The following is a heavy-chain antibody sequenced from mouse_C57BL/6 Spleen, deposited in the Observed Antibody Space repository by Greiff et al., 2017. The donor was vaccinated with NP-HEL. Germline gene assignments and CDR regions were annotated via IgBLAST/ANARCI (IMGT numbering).Heavy chain of an antibody. CDR3: AREVYYYGSSYLYAMDY. J-gene: IGHJ4*01. V-gene: IGHV5-16*01. CDR2: INYDGSST. D-gene: IGHD1-1*01. Sequence: LQQSEGGLVQPGSSMKLSCTASGFTFSDYYMAWVRQVPEKGLEWVANINYDGSSTYYLDSLKSRFIISRDNAKNILYLQMSSLKSEDTATYYCAREVYYYGSSYLYAMDYWGQGTSVTVSS. CDR1: GFTFSDYY.